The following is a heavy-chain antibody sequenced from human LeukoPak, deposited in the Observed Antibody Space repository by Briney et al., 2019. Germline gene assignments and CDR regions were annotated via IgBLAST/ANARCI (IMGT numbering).Heavy chain of an antibody. CDR1: GFTFSCYS. CDR3: ARDVVVTGSSFDY. J-gene: IGHJ4*02. CDR2: ISSSSSYI. V-gene: IGHV3-21*01. Sequence: GGSLRLSCAASGFTFSCYSMNWVRQAPGKGLEWVSSISSSSSYIYYADSVKGRFTISRDNAKNSLYLQMNSLRAEDTAVYYCARDVVVTGSSFDYWGQGTLVTVSS. D-gene: IGHD2-21*02.